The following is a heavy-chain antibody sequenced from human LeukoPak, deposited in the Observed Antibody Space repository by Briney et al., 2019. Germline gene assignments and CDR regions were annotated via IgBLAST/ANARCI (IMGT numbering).Heavy chain of an antibody. CDR2: IYTSGST. D-gene: IGHD5-24*01. CDR3: ARQGDGYNFFDP. J-gene: IGHJ5*02. Sequence: SETLSLTCTVSGGSISSYYWSWIRQPPGKGLEWIGYIYTSGSTNYNPSLKSRVTISVDTSKNQFSLKLSSVTVADTAVYYCARQGDGYNFFDPWGQGTLVTVSS. V-gene: IGHV4-4*09. CDR1: GGSISSYY.